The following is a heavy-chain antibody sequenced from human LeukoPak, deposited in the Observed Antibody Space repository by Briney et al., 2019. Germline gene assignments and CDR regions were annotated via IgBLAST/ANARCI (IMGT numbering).Heavy chain of an antibody. D-gene: IGHD5-24*01. V-gene: IGHV3-43*01. CDR3: AKEMSTIYFDY. J-gene: IGHJ4*02. CDR2: ISWDGTNT. Sequence: GGSLRLSCAASGFTFHDYTIHWVRQAPGKGLEWVSLISWDGTNTYYADSVKGRFTISRDNSKNSLYLQMNSLRTEDTALYYCAKEMSTIYFDYWGQGTLVTVSS. CDR1: GFTFHDYT.